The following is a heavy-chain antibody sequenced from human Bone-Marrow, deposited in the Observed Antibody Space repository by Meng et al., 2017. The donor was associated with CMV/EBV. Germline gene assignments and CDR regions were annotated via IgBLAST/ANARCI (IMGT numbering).Heavy chain of an antibody. CDR3: ARVIRNYYDSSGYYLDY. D-gene: IGHD3-22*01. V-gene: IGHV1-18*01. CDR1: YTFTRYG. J-gene: IGHJ4*02. Sequence: YTFTRYGISWVRQAPGQGLEWMGWISAYNGNTNYAQKLQGRVTMTTDTSTSTAYMELRSLRSDDTAVYYCARVIRNYYDSSGYYLDYWGQGTLVTVSS. CDR2: ISAYNGNT.